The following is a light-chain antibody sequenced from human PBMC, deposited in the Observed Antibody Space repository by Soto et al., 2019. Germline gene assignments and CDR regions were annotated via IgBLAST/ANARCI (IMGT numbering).Light chain of an antibody. CDR2: GAS. V-gene: IGKV1-9*01. Sequence: IQLTQSPSSLSASVGDRVTITCRASEGIVNYLAWYQQQPGKAPKLLIYGASTLQSGVPSRFTGSGSGTDFNLTIDSLQPEDFATYHCQQLFRYPLAFGQGTRLEMK. J-gene: IGKJ5*01. CDR1: EGIVNY. CDR3: QQLFRYPLA.